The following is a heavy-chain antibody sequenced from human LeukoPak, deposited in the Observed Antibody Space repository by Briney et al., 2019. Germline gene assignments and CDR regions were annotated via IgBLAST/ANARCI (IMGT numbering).Heavy chain of an antibody. CDR1: GYTFTSYY. CDR2: INPSGGST. J-gene: IGHJ6*03. D-gene: IGHD2-15*01. V-gene: IGHV1-46*01. Sequence: ASVKVSCKASGYTFTSYYMHWVRQAPGQGLEWMGIINPSGGSTSYAQKFQGRVTMTRDMSTSTVYMELSSLRSEDTAVFYCARDRLDIVVFPSSKNRRYMDVWGKGTTVTVSS. CDR3: ARDRLDIVVFPSSKNRRYMDV.